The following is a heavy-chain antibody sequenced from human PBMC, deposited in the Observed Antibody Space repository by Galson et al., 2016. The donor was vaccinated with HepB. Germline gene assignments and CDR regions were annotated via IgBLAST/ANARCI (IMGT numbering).Heavy chain of an antibody. CDR1: GGSISTISSF. Sequence: SETLSLTCTVSGGSISTISSFWGWIRQPPGKGLEWIGSIYYSGSTYYTPSLRGRVTMSVDTSKDQFSLKLSSVTAADTAGYYCARSRSASSYYYYYGMDVWGQGTTVTVSS. D-gene: IGHD2-2*01. V-gene: IGHV4-39*01. CDR2: IYYSGST. CDR3: ARSRSASSYYYYYGMDV. J-gene: IGHJ6*01.